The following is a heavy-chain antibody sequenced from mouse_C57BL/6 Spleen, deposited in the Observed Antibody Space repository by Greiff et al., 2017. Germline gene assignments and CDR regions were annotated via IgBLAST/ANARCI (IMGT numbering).Heavy chain of an antibody. CDR1: GYTFTDYY. D-gene: IGHD1-1*02. CDR2: IYPGSGNT. CDR3: ARGGGYYWYFDV. J-gene: IGHJ1*03. V-gene: IGHV1-76*01. Sequence: QVQLKQSGAELVRPGASVKLSCKASGYTFTDYYINWVKQRPGQGLEWIARIYPGSGNTYYNEKFKGKATLTAEKSSSTAYMQLSSLTSEDSAVYFCARGGGYYWYFDVWGTGTTVTVSS.